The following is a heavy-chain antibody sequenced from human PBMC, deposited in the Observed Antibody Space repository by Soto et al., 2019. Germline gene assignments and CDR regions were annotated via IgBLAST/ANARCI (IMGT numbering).Heavy chain of an antibody. J-gene: IGHJ3*02. CDR2: INPSGGST. V-gene: IGHV1-46*01. Sequence: QVQLVQSGAEVKKPGASVKVSCKASGYTFTSYYMHWVRQAPGQGLEWMGIINPSGGSTSYAQKFQGRVTMTRDTATSTVYMELSSLRSEDTAVYYCARYSSGDAFDIWGQGTMVTVSS. D-gene: IGHD6-25*01. CDR1: GYTFTSYY. CDR3: ARYSSGDAFDI.